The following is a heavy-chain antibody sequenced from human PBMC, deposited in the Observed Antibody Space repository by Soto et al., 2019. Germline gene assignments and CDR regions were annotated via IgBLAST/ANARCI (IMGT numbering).Heavy chain of an antibody. V-gene: IGHV1-3*01. J-gene: IGHJ4*02. CDR3: ARDLIAVAGRSHITAWPGDY. CDR2: INAGNGNT. Sequence: ASVKVSCKASGYTFTSYAMRWVRQAPGQRLEWMGWINAGNGNTKYSQKFQGRVTITRDTSASTAYMELSSLRSEDTAVYYCARDLIAVAGRSHITAWPGDYWGQGTLVTVSS. D-gene: IGHD6-19*01. CDR1: GYTFTSYA.